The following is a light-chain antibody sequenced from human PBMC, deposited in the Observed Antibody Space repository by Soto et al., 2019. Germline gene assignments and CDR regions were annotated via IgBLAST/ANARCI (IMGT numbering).Light chain of an antibody. J-gene: IGKJ1*01. CDR3: QQSYSIPLA. CDR1: QSIRSY. CDR2: AAS. V-gene: IGKV1-39*01. Sequence: DIQMTQSPSSLSASVGDRVTITCRASQSIRSYLNWYQQKPGKAPKLLISAASSLQTGVPSRFSGSGSGTDFTLTISSLQPEDFATYYCQQSYSIPLAFGQGTKVEIK.